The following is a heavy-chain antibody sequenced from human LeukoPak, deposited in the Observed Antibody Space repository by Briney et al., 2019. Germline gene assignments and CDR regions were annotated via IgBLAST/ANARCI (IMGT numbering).Heavy chain of an antibody. CDR3: ARDILYYYDCSGYNWFDP. J-gene: IGHJ5*02. CDR2: IYTSGST. D-gene: IGHD3-22*01. V-gene: IGHV4-4*07. Sequence: PSETLSLTCTVSGGSISSYYWSWIRQPAGKGLEWIGRIYTSGSTNYNPSLKSRVTISVDTSKNQFSLKLSSVTAADTAVYYCARDILYYYDCSGYNWFDPWGQGTLVTVSS. CDR1: GGSISSYY.